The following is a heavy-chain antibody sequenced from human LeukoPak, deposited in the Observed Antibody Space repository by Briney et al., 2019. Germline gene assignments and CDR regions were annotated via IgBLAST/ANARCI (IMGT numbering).Heavy chain of an antibody. Sequence: GGTLRLSCAASGFTFSSYGMNWVRQAPGKGLEWVSYISSSGSTIYYADSVKGRFTISRDNAKNSLYLQMNSLRAEDTAVYYCAELGITMIGGVWGEGTTVTISS. V-gene: IGHV3-48*04. CDR1: GFTFSSYG. D-gene: IGHD3-10*02. CDR2: ISSSGSTI. J-gene: IGHJ6*04. CDR3: AELGITMIGGV.